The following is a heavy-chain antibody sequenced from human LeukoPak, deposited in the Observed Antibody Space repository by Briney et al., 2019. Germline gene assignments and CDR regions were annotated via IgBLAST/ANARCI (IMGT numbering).Heavy chain of an antibody. CDR2: ISSSSSYI. Sequence: GGSLRLSCAASGFTFSSYSMNWVRQAPGKGLEWVSSISSSSSYIYYADSAKGRFTISRDNAKNSLYLQMNSLRAEDTAVYYCAKLAIDVVVPAAMGGYWGQGTLVTVSS. CDR1: GFTFSSYS. CDR3: AKLAIDVVVPAAMGGY. D-gene: IGHD2-2*01. J-gene: IGHJ4*02. V-gene: IGHV3-21*01.